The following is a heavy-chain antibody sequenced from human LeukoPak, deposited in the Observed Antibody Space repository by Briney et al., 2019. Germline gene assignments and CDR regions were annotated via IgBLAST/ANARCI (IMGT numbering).Heavy chain of an antibody. V-gene: IGHV3-48*04. CDR3: ARDHMGYDY. CDR2: ISSGGSTT. D-gene: IGHD1-26*01. J-gene: IGHJ4*02. Sequence: PGGSLRLSCAASGFTFSSYSMNWVRQAPGKGLEWASYISSGGSTTYYAGSVKGRFTVSRDNAKNSLYLQMNSLRAEDTAVYYCARDHMGYDYWGQGTLVTVSS. CDR1: GFTFSSYS.